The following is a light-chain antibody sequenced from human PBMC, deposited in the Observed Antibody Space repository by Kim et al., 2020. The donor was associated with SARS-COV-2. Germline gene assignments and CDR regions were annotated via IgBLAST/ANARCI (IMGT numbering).Light chain of an antibody. CDR3: QQYGTSPCT. V-gene: IGKV3-20*01. CDR2: DAS. Sequence: PGETATLSCRASQSVAGDYFAWYQQKPGQAPRLLIFDASTRATGISDRFSGSGSGTDFSLTISRLEPEDFAVYYCQQYGTSPCTFGQGTKLE. CDR1: QSVAGDY. J-gene: IGKJ2*02.